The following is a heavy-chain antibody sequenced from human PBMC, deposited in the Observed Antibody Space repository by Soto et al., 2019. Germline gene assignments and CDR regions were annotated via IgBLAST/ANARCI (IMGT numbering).Heavy chain of an antibody. J-gene: IGHJ4*02. CDR3: ARHSSSGSYDVRYFDY. CDR1: GYTIDDYTIY. CDR2: IYYSGST. V-gene: IGHV4-39*01. Sequence: AGTLTLSCAASGYTIDDYTIYWGWIRQGPGKGLDWVGSIYYSGSTYTNPALKSRVIISVDSSRNQYSLKLSLGTADDTAVYYCARHSSSGSYDVRYFDYWGQGALVTVSS. D-gene: IGHD1-26*01.